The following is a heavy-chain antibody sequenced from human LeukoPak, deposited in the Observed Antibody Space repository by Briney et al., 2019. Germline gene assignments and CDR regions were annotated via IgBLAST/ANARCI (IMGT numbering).Heavy chain of an antibody. CDR1: GFTFSSYA. J-gene: IGHJ4*02. CDR2: ISYDGSNK. D-gene: IGHD3-22*01. V-gene: IGHV3-30-3*01. CDR3: ARDPDYYDSSGPPDY. Sequence: GGSLRLSCAASGFTFSSYAMHWVRQAPGKGLEWVAVISYDGSNKYYADSVKGRFTISRDNSKNTLYLQMNSLRAEDTAVYYCARDPDYYDSSGPPDYWGQGTLVTVSS.